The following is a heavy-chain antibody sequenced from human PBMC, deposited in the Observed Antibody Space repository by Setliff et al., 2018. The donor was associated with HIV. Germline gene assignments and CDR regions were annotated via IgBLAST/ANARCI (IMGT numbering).Heavy chain of an antibody. CDR2: INHSGST. Sequence: ASETLSLTCAVYGGSFSGYYWSWIRQPPGKGLEWIGEINHSGSTNYNPSLKSRVTISVDTSKNQFSLKLSSVTAADTAVYYCARRLTTDYFDYWGQGTLVTVSS. J-gene: IGHJ4*02. CDR1: GGSFSGYY. D-gene: IGHD4-4*01. CDR3: ARRLTTDYFDY. V-gene: IGHV4-34*01.